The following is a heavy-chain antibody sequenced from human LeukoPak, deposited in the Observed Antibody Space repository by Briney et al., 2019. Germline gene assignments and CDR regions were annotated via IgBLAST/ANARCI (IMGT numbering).Heavy chain of an antibody. CDR3: ARHVVAVGFDY. CDR1: GFTFSSYW. CDR2: IRQDESEK. D-gene: IGHD3-22*01. Sequence: PGGSLRLSCVASGFTFSSYWMSWVRQAPGKGLEWVANIRQDESEKYYVDSVKGRFTISRDNAKNSLYLQMSSLRAEDTAVYYCARHVVAVGFDYWGQGTLVTVSS. V-gene: IGHV3-7*01. J-gene: IGHJ4*02.